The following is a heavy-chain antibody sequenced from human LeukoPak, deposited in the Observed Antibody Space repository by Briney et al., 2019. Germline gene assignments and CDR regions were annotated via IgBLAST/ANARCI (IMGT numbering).Heavy chain of an antibody. CDR2: ISTGSASR. Sequence: ASVKVSCKASGYTFTDYVIHWVRQAPGQRLEWMGWISTGSASRKYSQKFQGRVTFTRDTSASIVYMDLSSLRSEDTALYYCARNRGSYLVPYWGQGTLVTVSS. D-gene: IGHD1-26*01. J-gene: IGHJ4*02. V-gene: IGHV1-3*04. CDR3: ARNRGSYLVPY. CDR1: GYTFTDYV.